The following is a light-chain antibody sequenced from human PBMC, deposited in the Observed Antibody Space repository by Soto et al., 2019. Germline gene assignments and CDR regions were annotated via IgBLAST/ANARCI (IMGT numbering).Light chain of an antibody. CDR1: SSDVGRYNY. CDR3: NSYTSSTAYV. Sequence: QSALTQPASVSGSPGQSITISCTGASSDVGRYNYVSWYQLHHGKAPKLIIYEVSNRPSGVSNRFSGSKPGNTASMTISGLRAEDEADYYCNSYTSSTAYVFGTGTRSPS. J-gene: IGLJ1*01. CDR2: EVS. V-gene: IGLV2-14*01.